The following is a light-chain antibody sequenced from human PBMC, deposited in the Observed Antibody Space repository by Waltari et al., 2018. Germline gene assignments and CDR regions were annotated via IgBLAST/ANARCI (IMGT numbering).Light chain of an antibody. V-gene: IGKV3-15*01. Sequence: EIVMTQSPATLSVSPGERPPLSCRPSQSVSSNLAWYQQKPGQAPRLLIYGASTRATGIPARFSGSGSGTEFTLTISSMQSEDFAVYYCQQYNNWPRTFGQGTKVEIK. J-gene: IGKJ1*01. CDR2: GAS. CDR1: QSVSSN. CDR3: QQYNNWPRT.